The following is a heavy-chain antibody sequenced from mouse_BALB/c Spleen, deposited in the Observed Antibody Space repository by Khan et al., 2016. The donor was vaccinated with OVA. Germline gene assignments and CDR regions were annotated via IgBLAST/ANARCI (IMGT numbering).Heavy chain of an antibody. Sequence: QIQLVQSGPELKKPGETVKISCKASGYTFTNYGMNWVKQAPGKGLKWMGWINPYTGEPTYADDFKGRFAFSLETSASTAYLQINNLKNEDTATYVRADPPYFSYVMVYWGQGTAVTVSS. J-gene: IGHJ4*01. CDR1: GYTFTNYG. D-gene: IGHD1-1*01. CDR2: INPYTGEP. V-gene: IGHV9-3-1*01. CDR3: ADPPYFSYVMVY.